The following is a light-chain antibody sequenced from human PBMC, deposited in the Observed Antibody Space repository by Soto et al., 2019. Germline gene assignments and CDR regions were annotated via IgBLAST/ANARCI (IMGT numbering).Light chain of an antibody. CDR3: QQRSNWIT. V-gene: IGKV3-11*01. CDR2: DAS. J-gene: IGKJ5*01. CDR1: QNVYTD. Sequence: EIVLTQSPATLSVSPGEGATLSCSASQNVYTDLAWYQQKPGQAPRLLIYDASNRATGIPARFSGSGSGTDFTLTISSLEPEDFAVYYCQQRSNWITFGQGTRLEIK.